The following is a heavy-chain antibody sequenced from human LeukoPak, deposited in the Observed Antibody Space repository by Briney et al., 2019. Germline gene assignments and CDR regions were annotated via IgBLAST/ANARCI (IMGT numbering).Heavy chain of an antibody. V-gene: IGHV4-34*01. CDR2: INHSGST. Sequence: SETLSLTCAVCGGSFSGYYWSWFRQPPGKGLEWIGEINHSGSTNYNPSLKSRVTISVDTSKNQFSLKLSSVTAADTAVYYCARGRGSGSSTWYYFDYWGQGTLVTVSS. CDR1: GGSFSGYY. CDR3: ARGRGSGSSTWYYFDY. J-gene: IGHJ4*02. D-gene: IGHD1-26*01.